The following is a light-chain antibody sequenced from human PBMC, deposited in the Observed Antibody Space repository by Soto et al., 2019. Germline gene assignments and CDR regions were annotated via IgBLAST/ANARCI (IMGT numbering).Light chain of an antibody. CDR1: SSNIGNDY. V-gene: IGLV1-51*01. CDR2: DDN. J-gene: IGLJ2*01. Sequence: QSVLTQPPSVSAAPGQKVTISCSGSSSNIGNDYVSWYQQLPGTVPKLLIYDDNKRPSGIPDRFSGSKSGTSATLGITGLQTGYEADYYCGVWDSSLSAVLFGGGTKLTVL. CDR3: GVWDSSLSAVL.